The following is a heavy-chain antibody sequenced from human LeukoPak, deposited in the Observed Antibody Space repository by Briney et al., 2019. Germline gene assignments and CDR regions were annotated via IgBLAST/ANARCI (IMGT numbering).Heavy chain of an antibody. V-gene: IGHV3-30*02. CDR2: IRYDGSNK. Sequence: GGSLRLSCAASGFTFSSYGIHWVRQAPGKGLEWVAFIRYDGSNKYYADSVKGRFTISRDNSKNTLYLQMNSLRAEDTAVYYCARDDILTGSLDYWGQGTLVTVSS. CDR1: GFTFSSYG. J-gene: IGHJ4*02. CDR3: ARDDILTGSLDY. D-gene: IGHD3-9*01.